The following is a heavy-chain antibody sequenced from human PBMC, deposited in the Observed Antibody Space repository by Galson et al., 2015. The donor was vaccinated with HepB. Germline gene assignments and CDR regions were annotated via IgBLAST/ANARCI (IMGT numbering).Heavy chain of an antibody. V-gene: IGHV1-18*04. CDR1: GYTFTSYG. J-gene: IGHJ4*02. CDR2: ISAYNGNT. D-gene: IGHD3-10*01. CDR3: AGGRYYYGSGSYYNFAFDY. Sequence: SVKVSCKASGYTFTSYGISWVRQAPGQGLEWMGWISAYNGNTNYAQKLQGRVTMTTDTSTSTAYMELRSLRSDDTAVYYCAGGRYYYGSGSYYNFAFDYWGQGTLVTVSS.